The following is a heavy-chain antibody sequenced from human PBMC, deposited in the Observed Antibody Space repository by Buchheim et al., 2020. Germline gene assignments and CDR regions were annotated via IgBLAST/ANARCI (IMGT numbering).Heavy chain of an antibody. Sequence: EGQLLESGGGLVQPGGSLRLSCAASGFTFSSYAMSWVRRAPGKGLEWVSGISGSGGSTFYADSVKGRFTISRDNSKDTLNLQMNSLRAEDTAVYYCAKDGCSSGGCYFDYWGQGTL. D-gene: IGHD2-2*01. V-gene: IGHV3-23*01. CDR3: AKDGCSSGGCYFDY. J-gene: IGHJ4*02. CDR2: ISGSGGST. CDR1: GFTFSSYA.